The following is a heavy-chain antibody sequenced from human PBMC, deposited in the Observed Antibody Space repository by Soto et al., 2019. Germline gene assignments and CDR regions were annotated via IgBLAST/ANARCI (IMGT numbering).Heavy chain of an antibody. CDR1: GDSISSSNYY. Sequence: SETPSLTCPFSGDSISSSNYYWGWNRQPPGKGLEWIANIYYSGITYYNPSLKSRVTISVDTSKNQFSLKLSSVTAAETAVYYCARQSSGWYNWFDPWGQGTLVTVSS. CDR2: IYYSGIT. D-gene: IGHD6-19*01. CDR3: ARQSSGWYNWFDP. J-gene: IGHJ5*02. V-gene: IGHV4-39*01.